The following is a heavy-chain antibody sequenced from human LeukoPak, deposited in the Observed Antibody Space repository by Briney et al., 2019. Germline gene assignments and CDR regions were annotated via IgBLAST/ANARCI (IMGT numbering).Heavy chain of an antibody. CDR1: ELTFSGYA. V-gene: IGHV3-23*01. Sequence: PGGSLRLSCEGSELTFSGYAMKWVRQAPGKGLQWVSVIGSDSTHIHYADSVRGRCTISRDNSRKTLYLQMNSLRVEDTAVYYCATYEQTTVTTEFWGQGTLVSVSS. CDR3: ATYEQTTVTTEF. CDR2: IGSDSTHI. J-gene: IGHJ4*02. D-gene: IGHD4-17*01.